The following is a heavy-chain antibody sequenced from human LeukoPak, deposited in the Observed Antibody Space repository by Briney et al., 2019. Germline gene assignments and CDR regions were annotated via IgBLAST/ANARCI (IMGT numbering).Heavy chain of an antibody. CDR2: ISGSGGST. V-gene: IGHV3-23*01. Sequence: GGSLRLSCAASGFTFSSYAMSWVRQAPGKGLEWVSAISGSGGSTYHADSVKGRFTISRDNSKNTLYLQMNSLRAEDTAVYYCAKARYYQLLVYYYFDYWGQGTLVTVSS. D-gene: IGHD2-2*01. CDR1: GFTFSSYA. J-gene: IGHJ4*02. CDR3: AKARYYQLLVYYYFDY.